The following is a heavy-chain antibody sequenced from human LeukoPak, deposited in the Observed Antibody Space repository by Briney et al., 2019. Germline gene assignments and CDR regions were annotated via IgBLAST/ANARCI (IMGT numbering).Heavy chain of an antibody. D-gene: IGHD2-2*02. CDR1: GGTFSSYT. J-gene: IGHJ5*02. V-gene: IGHV1-69*04. CDR2: IIPILGIA. CDR3: ARDPHCSSTSCYTRGDDWFDP. Sequence: ASVKVSCKASGGTFSSYTIRWVREAPGQGLEWMGRIIPILGIANYAQKFHGRVTITADKSTSTAYMELSSLRSEDTAVYFCARDPHCSSTSCYTRGDDWFDPWGQGTLVTVSS.